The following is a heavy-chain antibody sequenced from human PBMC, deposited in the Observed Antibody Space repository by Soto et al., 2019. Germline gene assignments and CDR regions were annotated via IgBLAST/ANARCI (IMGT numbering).Heavy chain of an antibody. CDR2: INHSGST. J-gene: IGHJ6*03. V-gene: IGHV4-34*01. CDR3: ARVGRYYYYYYMDV. CDR1: GVSFSGYY. Sequence: ETLSLTCAVYGVSFSGYYWSWIRQPPGKGLEWIGEINHSGSTNYNPSLKSRVTISVDTSKNQFSLKLSSVTAADTAVYYCARVGRYYYYYYMDVWGKGTTVTVS.